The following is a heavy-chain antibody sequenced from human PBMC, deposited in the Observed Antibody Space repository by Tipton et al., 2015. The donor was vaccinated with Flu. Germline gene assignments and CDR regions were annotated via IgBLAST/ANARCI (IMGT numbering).Heavy chain of an antibody. CDR2: IIPILGTT. CDR3: ARSLPTFGESDYYYYMDV. CDR1: GGIFSSYA. D-gene: IGHD3-10*01. Sequence: QLVQSGPEVKKPGSRVKVTCVASGGIFSSYAISWIRQAPGQGLEWMGGIIPILGTTNYARKFQGRVTITADKRTNAAMELSNLRSEDTAVYYCARSLPTFGESDYYYYMDVWGKGTTVTVSS. V-gene: IGHV1-69*06. J-gene: IGHJ6*03.